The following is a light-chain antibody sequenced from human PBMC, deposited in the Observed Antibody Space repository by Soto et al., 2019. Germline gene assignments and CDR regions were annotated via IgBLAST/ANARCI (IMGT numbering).Light chain of an antibody. J-gene: IGKJ4*01. CDR2: TAS. CDR3: QQLNSHPLT. V-gene: IGKV1-9*01. Sequence: IQLTQSPSFLSASVGDRVTITCRASQGIGSSLAWYQLKPGKAPNLLIFTASTLQSGVPSRFSGSGSGTEFTLTISSLQPEDFATYYCQQLNSHPLTFGGGAKVDIK. CDR1: QGIGSS.